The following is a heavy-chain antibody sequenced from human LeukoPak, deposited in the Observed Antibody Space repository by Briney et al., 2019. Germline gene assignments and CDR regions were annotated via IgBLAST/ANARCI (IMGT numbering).Heavy chain of an antibody. D-gene: IGHD5-18*01. CDR1: GYTFTSYG. CDR3: ARDRGYSYGYNYYYMDV. CDR2: ISAYNGNT. Sequence: ASVKVSCKASGYTFTSYGISWVRQAPGQGLEWMGWISAYNGNTNYAQKLQGRVTMTTDTSTSTAYMELRSLRSDDTAVYYCARDRGYSYGYNYYYMDVWGKGNTVTVSS. J-gene: IGHJ6*03. V-gene: IGHV1-18*01.